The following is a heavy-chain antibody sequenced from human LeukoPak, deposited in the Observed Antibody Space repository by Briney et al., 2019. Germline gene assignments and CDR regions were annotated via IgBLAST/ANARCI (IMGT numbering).Heavy chain of an antibody. Sequence: ASVKVSCKASGYTFTSYDINWVRQATGQGLEWMGWMNPNSGNTGYAQKFQGRVTMTRNTSISTAYMELSSLRSEDTAVYYCASASSGYYYDNWFDPWAREPWSPSPQ. D-gene: IGHD3-22*01. J-gene: IGHJ5*02. CDR2: MNPNSGNT. CDR1: GYTFTSYD. CDR3: ASASSGYYYDNWFDP. V-gene: IGHV1-8*01.